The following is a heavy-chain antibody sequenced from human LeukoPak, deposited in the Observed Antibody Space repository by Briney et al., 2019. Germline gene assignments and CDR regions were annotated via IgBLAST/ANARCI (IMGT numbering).Heavy chain of an antibody. J-gene: IGHJ4*02. CDR3: ARGGIVGATTNDY. CDR2: IIPIFGTA. Sequence: SVTVSCKASGGTFSSYAISWVRQAPGQGLEWMGGIIPIFGTANYAQKFQGRVTITADESTSTAYMELSSLRSEDTAVYYCARGGIVGATTNDYWGQGTLVTVSS. V-gene: IGHV1-69*13. CDR1: GGTFSSYA. D-gene: IGHD1-26*01.